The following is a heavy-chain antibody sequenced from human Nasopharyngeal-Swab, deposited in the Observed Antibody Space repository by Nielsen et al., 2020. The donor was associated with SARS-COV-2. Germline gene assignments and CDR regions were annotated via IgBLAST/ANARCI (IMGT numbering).Heavy chain of an antibody. CDR1: GFTFSSYG. V-gene: IGHV3-30*18. CDR2: ISYDGSNK. CDR3: AKDYFSSVIVVVIDAFDI. J-gene: IGHJ3*02. Sequence: GESLKISCAASGFTFSSYGMHWVRQAPGKGLEWVAVISYDGSNKYYADSVKGRFTISRDNSKNTLYLQMNSLRAEDTAVYYCAKDYFSSVIVVVIDAFDIWGQGTMVTVSS. D-gene: IGHD3-22*01.